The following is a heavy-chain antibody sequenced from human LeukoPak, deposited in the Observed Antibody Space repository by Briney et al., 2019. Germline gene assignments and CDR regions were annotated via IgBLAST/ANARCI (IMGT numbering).Heavy chain of an antibody. D-gene: IGHD3-22*01. V-gene: IGHV3-48*03. J-gene: IGHJ4*02. Sequence: GGPLRLSCAPSGFTFSSYEMNWVREATGEGVEGVSYISSSSSTINYADSVKGRFTSSRDNAKNSLYLQMNSLRAEDTAVYYCAREGGPGYYDSSGSPGGDYWGQGTLVAVSS. CDR2: ISSSSSTI. CDR1: GFTFSSYE. CDR3: AREGGPGYYDSSGSPGGDY.